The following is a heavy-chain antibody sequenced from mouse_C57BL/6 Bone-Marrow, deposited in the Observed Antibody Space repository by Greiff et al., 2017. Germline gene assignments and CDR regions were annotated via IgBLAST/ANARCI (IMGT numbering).Heavy chain of an antibody. CDR1: GYTFTSYW. CDR2: IYPTSGRT. D-gene: IGHD4-1*01. Sequence: QVQLQQSGADLVKPGASVKMSCTASGYTFTSYWITWVKQRPGQGLEWIGEIYPTSGRTNYNEKFKSKAILTVDTSSNTAYMQLSSLTSEDSAVFYCARSGPLGRSFDYWGQGPTLTVSA. J-gene: IGHJ2*01. CDR3: ARSGPLGRSFDY. V-gene: IGHV1-55*01.